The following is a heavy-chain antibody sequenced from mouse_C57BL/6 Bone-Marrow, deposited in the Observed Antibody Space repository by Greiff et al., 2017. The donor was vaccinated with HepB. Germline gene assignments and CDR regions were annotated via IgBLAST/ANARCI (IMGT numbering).Heavy chain of an antibody. D-gene: IGHD2-3*01. Sequence: QVQLQQPGAELVKPGASVKLSCKASGYTFTSYWMHWVKQRPGQGLEWIGMIHPNSGSTNYNEKFKSKATLTVDKSSSTAYMQLSSLTSEDSAVYYCARRGGYSYYAMDYWGQGTSVTVSS. CDR3: ARRGGYSYYAMDY. CDR2: IHPNSGST. CDR1: GYTFTSYW. V-gene: IGHV1-64*01. J-gene: IGHJ4*01.